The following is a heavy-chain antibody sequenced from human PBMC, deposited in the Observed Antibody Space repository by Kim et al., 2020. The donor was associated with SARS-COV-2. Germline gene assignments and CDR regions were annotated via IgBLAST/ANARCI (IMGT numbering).Heavy chain of an antibody. Sequence: SGPTLVNPTQTLTLTCTFSGFSLRTSGVGVGWIRQPPGKALEWLALIYWDDDKRYSPSLKSRLTITKDTSKNQVVLTMTNMDPVDTATYYCAHPREDIVVVPAAPGWFDPWGQGTLVTVSS. J-gene: IGHJ5*02. V-gene: IGHV2-5*02. CDR3: AHPREDIVVVPAAPGWFDP. D-gene: IGHD2-2*01. CDR2: IYWDDDK. CDR1: GFSLRTSGVG.